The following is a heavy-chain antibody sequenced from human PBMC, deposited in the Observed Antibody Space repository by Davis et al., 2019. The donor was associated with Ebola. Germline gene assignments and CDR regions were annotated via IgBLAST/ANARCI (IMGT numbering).Heavy chain of an antibody. Sequence: HSQTLSLTCDISGDSVSINSAGWNWIRQSPSRGLEWLGRTYYTSKWNNDYAVSVKSRIHINVDTSKNQFSLQLNSVTPEDTAVYYCARGWLRTGFDYWGQGAPVTVSS. CDR2: TYYTSKWNN. D-gene: IGHD5-12*01. CDR3: ARGWLRTGFDY. V-gene: IGHV6-1*01. CDR1: GDSVSINSAG. J-gene: IGHJ4*02.